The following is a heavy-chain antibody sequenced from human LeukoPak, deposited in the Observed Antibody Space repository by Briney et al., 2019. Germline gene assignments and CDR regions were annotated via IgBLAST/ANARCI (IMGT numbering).Heavy chain of an antibody. CDR1: GFTFSSYG. Sequence: PGGSLRLSCAASGFTFSSYGMHWVCQAPGKGLEWVAVIWYDGSNKYYADSVKGRFTISRDNSKNTLYLQMNSLRTEDTAVYYCAREFGLVVPAAMPTYYYYGMDVWGQGTTVTVSS. V-gene: IGHV3-33*01. J-gene: IGHJ6*02. D-gene: IGHD2-2*01. CDR2: IWYDGSNK. CDR3: AREFGLVVPAAMPTYYYYGMDV.